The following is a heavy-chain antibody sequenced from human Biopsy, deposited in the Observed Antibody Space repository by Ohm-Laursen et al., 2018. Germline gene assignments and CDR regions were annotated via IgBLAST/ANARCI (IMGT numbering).Heavy chain of an antibody. D-gene: IGHD3-22*01. CDR1: GGSISHINSY. CDR2: IFYRGST. V-gene: IGHV4-39*01. Sequence: TLSLPCPVSGGSISHINSYWGWIRQPPGKGLEWIGRIFYRGSTHYKPSLKSRVNISVDTHKNQFCGKLHSVTAAGTAVYYCARGYDSSGYYYVSWGQGTLVTVSS. J-gene: IGHJ5*02. CDR3: ARGYDSSGYYYVS.